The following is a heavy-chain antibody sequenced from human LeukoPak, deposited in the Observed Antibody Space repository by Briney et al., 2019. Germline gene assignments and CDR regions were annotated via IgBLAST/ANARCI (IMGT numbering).Heavy chain of an antibody. CDR1: GFTFSSYE. D-gene: IGHD6-13*01. CDR3: AVGVTLIAAATTFDY. Sequence: GGSKRLSCAASGFTFSSYEMNWIRQAPGKGLEWVSYISSSGSTIYYADSVKGRFTISRDNAKNSLYLQMNSLRVEDTAVYYCAVGVTLIAAATTFDYWGQGALVTVSS. V-gene: IGHV3-48*03. J-gene: IGHJ4*02. CDR2: ISSSGSTI.